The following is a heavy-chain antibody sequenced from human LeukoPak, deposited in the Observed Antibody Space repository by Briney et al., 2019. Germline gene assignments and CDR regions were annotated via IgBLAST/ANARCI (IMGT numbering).Heavy chain of an antibody. J-gene: IGHJ4*02. CDR3: ARDVMSSHGWYFDY. CDR2: IYYSGST. Sequence: SETLSLTCTVSVDSISSYYWSWIRQSPGKGLEWIGYIYYSGSTNYNPSLKSRVTMSVDTSKNQFSLKLSSVTAADTAVYYCARDVMSSHGWYFDYWGQGTLVTVSS. CDR1: VDSISSYY. V-gene: IGHV4-59*12. D-gene: IGHD6-19*01.